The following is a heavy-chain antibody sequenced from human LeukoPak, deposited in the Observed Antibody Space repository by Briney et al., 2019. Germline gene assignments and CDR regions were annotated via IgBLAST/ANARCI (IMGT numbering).Heavy chain of an antibody. V-gene: IGHV3-53*01. Sequence: PGGSLRLSCAASGLTVSSNYMSWVRQAPGKGLEWVSVIYSGGSTYYADSVKGRFTISRDNSKNTLYLQMNSLRAEDTAVYYCATELDYDAFDIWGQGTMVTVSS. CDR1: GLTVSSNY. CDR2: IYSGGST. D-gene: IGHD3/OR15-3a*01. CDR3: ATELDYDAFDI. J-gene: IGHJ3*02.